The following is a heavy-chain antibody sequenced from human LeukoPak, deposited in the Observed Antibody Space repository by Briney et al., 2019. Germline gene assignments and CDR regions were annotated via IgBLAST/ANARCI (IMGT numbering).Heavy chain of an antibody. D-gene: IGHD3-22*01. CDR1: GGSFSGYY. CDR2: INHRGST. CDR3: ARVLDSSGYYYGFDP. V-gene: IGHV4-34*01. J-gene: IGHJ5*02. Sequence: PSETLSLTCAVYGGSFSGYYWSWIRQPPGKGLEWIGEINHRGSTNYNPSLKSRVTISVDTSKNQFSLKLSSVTAADTAVYYCARVLDSSGYYYGFDPWGQGTLVTVSS.